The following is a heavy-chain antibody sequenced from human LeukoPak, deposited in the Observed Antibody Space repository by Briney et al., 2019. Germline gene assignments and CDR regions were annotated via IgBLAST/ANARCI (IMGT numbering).Heavy chain of an antibody. CDR1: GYTFTGYY. CDR3: ARDLEAAAGTTPSDY. J-gene: IGHJ4*02. V-gene: IGHV1-2*04. D-gene: IGHD6-13*01. CDR2: INPNSGGT. Sequence: ASVKVSCKASGYTFTGYYMHWVRQAPGQGLEWMGWINPNSGGTNYAQKFQGWVTMTRDTSISTAYMELSRLRSDDTAVYYCARDLEAAAGTTPSDYWGQGTLVTVSS.